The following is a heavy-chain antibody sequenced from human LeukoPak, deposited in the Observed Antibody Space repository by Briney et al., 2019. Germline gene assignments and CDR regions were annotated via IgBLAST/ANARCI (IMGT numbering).Heavy chain of an antibody. D-gene: IGHD6-13*01. J-gene: IGHJ4*02. Sequence: GASVKVSCKASGFTFTNYGFTWARQAPGQGLEWMGWISAYNGDTNYAQWLQGRVTMTTDTSTGTAYMELRSLRSDDTAVYYCVRIAERQLAYYFDYWGQGTLVTVSS. CDR1: GFTFTNYG. CDR2: ISAYNGDT. V-gene: IGHV1-18*01. CDR3: VRIAERQLAYYFDY.